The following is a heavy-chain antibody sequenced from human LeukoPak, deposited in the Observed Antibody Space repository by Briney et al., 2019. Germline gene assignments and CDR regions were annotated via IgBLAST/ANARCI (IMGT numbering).Heavy chain of an antibody. V-gene: IGHV6-1*01. D-gene: IGHD6-19*01. CDR3: ARDAGSGWSSFDY. CDR2: TYYRSKWYN. J-gene: IGHJ4*02. Sequence: SQTLSLTCAISGDSVSSNSAAWNWIRQSPSRGLEWLGRTYYRSKWYNDYAVSMESRITINPDTSKDQFSLQLNSVTPEDTAVYYCARDAGSGWSSFDYWGQGTLVTVSS. CDR1: GDSVSSNSAA.